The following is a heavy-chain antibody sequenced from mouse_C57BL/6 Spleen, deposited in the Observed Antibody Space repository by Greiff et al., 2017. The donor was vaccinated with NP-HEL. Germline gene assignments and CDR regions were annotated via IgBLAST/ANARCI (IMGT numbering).Heavy chain of an antibody. CDR2: ISYDGSN. V-gene: IGHV3-6*01. CDR1: GYSITSGYY. CDR3: ARERGSITTDGRFAY. Sequence: EVKLMESGPGLVKPSQSLSLTCSVTGYSITSGYYWNWIRQFPGNKLEWMGYISYDGSNNYNPSLKNRISITRDTSKNQFFLKLNSVTTEDTATYYCARERGSITTDGRFAYWGQGTLVTVSA. J-gene: IGHJ3*01. D-gene: IGHD2-4*01.